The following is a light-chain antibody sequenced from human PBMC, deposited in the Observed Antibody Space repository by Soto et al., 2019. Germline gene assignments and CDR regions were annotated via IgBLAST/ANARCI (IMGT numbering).Light chain of an antibody. V-gene: IGKV3-20*01. CDR2: RAS. Sequence: IVLTQSPRTLSLSPGDRATLACRASQSVSNNYVAWYQQKPGQAPRLLIFRASNKATGVPDRFSGSGSGTDFTLTISSLEPEDFAVYYCQQYGRSPTTFGQGTKVDI. J-gene: IGKJ1*01. CDR1: QSVSNNY. CDR3: QQYGRSPTT.